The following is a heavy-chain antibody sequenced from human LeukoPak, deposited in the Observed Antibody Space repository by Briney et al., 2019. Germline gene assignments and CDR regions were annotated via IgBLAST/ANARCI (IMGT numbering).Heavy chain of an antibody. D-gene: IGHD5-18*01. CDR3: ARGRAVDTAMVMYGYFDY. V-gene: IGHV1-46*01. CDR2: INPSGGSS. CDR1: GYTFTGYY. Sequence: ASVKVSCKASGYTFTGYYMHWVRQAPGQGLEWMGIINPSGGSSSYAQKFQGRVTMTRDTSTSTVYMELSSLRSEDTAVYYCARGRAVDTAMVMYGYFDYWGQGTLVTVSS. J-gene: IGHJ4*02.